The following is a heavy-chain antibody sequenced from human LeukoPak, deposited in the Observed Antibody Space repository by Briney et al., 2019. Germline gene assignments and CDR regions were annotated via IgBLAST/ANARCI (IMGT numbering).Heavy chain of an antibody. V-gene: IGHV3-30*01. CDR1: GFTFSSYA. CDR3: ARVHSVTTSPGANWYFDL. D-gene: IGHD4-17*01. Sequence: PGRSLRLSCAASGFTFSSYAMHWVRQAPGKGLEWVAVISYDGSNKYYADSVKGRFTISRDNSKNTLYLQMNSLRAEDTAVYYCARVHSVTTSPGANWYFDLWGRGTLVTVSS. J-gene: IGHJ2*01. CDR2: ISYDGSNK.